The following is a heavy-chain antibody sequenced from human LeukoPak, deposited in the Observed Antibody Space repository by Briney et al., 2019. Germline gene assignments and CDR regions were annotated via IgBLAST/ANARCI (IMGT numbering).Heavy chain of an antibody. CDR3: ARQEIYYGSGSYSFDY. D-gene: IGHD3-10*01. CDR2: TYPGDSDT. J-gene: IGHJ4*02. V-gene: IGHV5-51*01. CDR1: GYSFTSYW. Sequence: GESLKISCKGSGYSFTSYWIGWVRQMPGKGLEWMGITYPGDSDTRYSPSFQGQVTISADKSISTAYLQWSSLKASDTAMYYCARQEIYYGSGSYSFDYWGQGTLVTVSS.